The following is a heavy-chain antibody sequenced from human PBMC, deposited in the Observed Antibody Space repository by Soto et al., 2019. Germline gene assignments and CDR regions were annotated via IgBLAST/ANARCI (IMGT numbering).Heavy chain of an antibody. CDR1: GFTFSSYS. D-gene: IGHD5-18*01. CDR2: ISSSSSYI. V-gene: IGHV3-21*01. Sequence: EVQLVESGGGLVKPGGSLRLSCAASGFTFSSYSMNWVRQAPGKGLEWVSSISSSSSYIYYADSVKGRFTISRDNAKNSLDLQMNSLRAEDTAVYYCARGTYSYGSSGGDYWGQGTLVTVSS. CDR3: ARGTYSYGSSGGDY. J-gene: IGHJ4*02.